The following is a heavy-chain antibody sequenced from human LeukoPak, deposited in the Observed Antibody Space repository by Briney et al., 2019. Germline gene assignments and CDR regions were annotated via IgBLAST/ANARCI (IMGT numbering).Heavy chain of an antibody. V-gene: IGHV3-21*01. D-gene: IGHD6-6*01. J-gene: IGHJ5*02. CDR2: ISTSSSYI. CDR1: GFTFGIYT. Sequence: GGSLRVSCAASGFTFGIYTMNWVRQAPGKGLEWVSSISTSSSYIYYADSVKGRFTISRDNAKNSLYLQMNSLRAEDTAVYYCARDQEYSSSSWDWFDPWGQGTLVTVSS. CDR3: ARDQEYSSSSWDWFDP.